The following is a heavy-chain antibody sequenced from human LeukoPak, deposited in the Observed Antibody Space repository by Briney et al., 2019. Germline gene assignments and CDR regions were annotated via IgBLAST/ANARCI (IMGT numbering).Heavy chain of an antibody. CDR1: GFTFGSYA. CDR2: ISGSGGST. Sequence: PGGSLRLSCAASGFTFGSYAMSWVRQAPGKGLEWVSAISGSGGSTYYADSVKGRFTISRDNSKNTLYLQMNSLRAEDTAVYYCAKLIWNQPYFDYWGQGTLVTVSS. J-gene: IGHJ4*02. CDR3: AKLIWNQPYFDY. V-gene: IGHV3-23*01. D-gene: IGHD1-1*01.